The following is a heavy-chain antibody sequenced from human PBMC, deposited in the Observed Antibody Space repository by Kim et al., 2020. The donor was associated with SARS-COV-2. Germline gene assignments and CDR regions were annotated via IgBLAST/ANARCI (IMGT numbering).Heavy chain of an antibody. CDR3: TTGPYYYGSGSYSDFDY. J-gene: IGHJ4*02. V-gene: IGHV3-15*01. Sequence: VQGRFTISRTDSKNTLYLPLNSLKTEDTAVYYCTTGPYYYGSGSYSDFDYWGQGTLVTVSS. D-gene: IGHD3-10*01.